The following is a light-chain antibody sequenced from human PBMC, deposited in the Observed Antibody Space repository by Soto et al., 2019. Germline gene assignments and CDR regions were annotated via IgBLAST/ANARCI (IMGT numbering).Light chain of an antibody. V-gene: IGKV1-9*01. J-gene: IGKJ3*01. CDR2: AAS. CDR1: QGISSY. CDR3: QQLNRYPFT. Sequence: DIQLTQSPSFLSASVGDRVTITCRASQGISSYLAWYQQKPGKAPKLLIYAASTLQSGVPSRFSGSGSGTEFTLTISSLQPEDFATYSCQQLNRYPFTFGPGTKVDIK.